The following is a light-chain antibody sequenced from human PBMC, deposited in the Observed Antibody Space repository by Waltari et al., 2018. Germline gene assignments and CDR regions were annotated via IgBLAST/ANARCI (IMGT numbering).Light chain of an antibody. J-gene: IGKJ1*01. CDR1: QTISSY. CDR2: DAS. V-gene: IGKV1-39*01. Sequence: DIQMTKSPSSLSAPAEASVTITCRASQTISSYLNWYQLKPGTAPRPLIYDASRLQSVVPSRFSGSGSGTDFTLTISSLQPEDFGTYYCQQTYTTPRTFGQGTKVETK. CDR3: QQTYTTPRT.